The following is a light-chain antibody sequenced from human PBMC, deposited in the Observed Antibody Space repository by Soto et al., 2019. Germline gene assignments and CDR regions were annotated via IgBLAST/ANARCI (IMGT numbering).Light chain of an antibody. Sequence: DIQMTQSPSSLSASVGDRVTLTCQASQDISNYLFWYQHKPGKAPKLLISGASNLETGVPSRFSGSVSGTDVTFTISSLEAEDIATYYCQQYGNLSYTFGQGTKLEI. J-gene: IGKJ2*01. CDR3: QQYGNLSYT. CDR1: QDISNY. CDR2: GAS. V-gene: IGKV1-33*01.